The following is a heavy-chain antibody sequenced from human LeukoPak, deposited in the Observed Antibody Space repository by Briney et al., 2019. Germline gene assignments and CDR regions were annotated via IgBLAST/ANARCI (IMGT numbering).Heavy chain of an antibody. Sequence: GGSLRLSCAASGFTFSSYWMSWVRQAPGKGLEGVANIKQDGSEKYYVDSVKGRFTISRDNAKNSLYLQMNSLRAEDTAVYYCAELGITMIGGVWGKGTTVTISS. V-gene: IGHV3-7*01. D-gene: IGHD3-10*02. CDR3: AELGITMIGGV. CDR1: GFTFSSYW. CDR2: IKQDGSEK. J-gene: IGHJ6*04.